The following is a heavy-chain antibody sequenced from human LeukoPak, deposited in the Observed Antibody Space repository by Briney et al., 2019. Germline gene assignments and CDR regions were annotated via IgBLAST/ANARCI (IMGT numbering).Heavy chain of an antibody. D-gene: IGHD6-19*01. J-gene: IGHJ4*02. CDR3: ARGTLYSGWSYYFDY. CDR2: FSGSGGST. V-gene: IGHV3-23*01. Sequence: GRSLRLSCAASGFTFSSYAMSWVRQAPGKGLECISGFSGSGGSTYYADSVKGRFTISRDNSKNTLYLQMNSLRAEDTAVYYCARGTLYSGWSYYFDYWGQGSQVTVSS. CDR1: GFTFSSYA.